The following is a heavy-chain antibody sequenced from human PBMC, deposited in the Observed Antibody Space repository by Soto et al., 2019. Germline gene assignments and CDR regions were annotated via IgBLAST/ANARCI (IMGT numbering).Heavy chain of an antibody. V-gene: IGHV1-2*04. CDR3: ARDRGSGSSYGMDV. D-gene: IGHD3-10*01. CDR2: INPNTGAT. CDR1: GHTLSDNY. J-gene: IGHJ6*02. Sequence: QVQLVQSGAEVKKPGASVKVPCKASGHTLSDNYIHWVRQAPGQGLEWMGWINPNTGATNYAHKFQGSVTTTWDTSISTAYMELSRLRSDDTAVYYCARDRGSGSSYGMDVWGQGTTVTVSS.